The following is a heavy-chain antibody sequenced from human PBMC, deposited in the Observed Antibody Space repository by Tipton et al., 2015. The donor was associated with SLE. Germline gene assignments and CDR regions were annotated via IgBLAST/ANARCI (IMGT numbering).Heavy chain of an antibody. CDR2: ISYDGSNK. CDR1: GFTFSNYW. Sequence: SLRLSCAASGFTFSNYWMNWVRQAPGKGLEWVAVISYDGSNKYYADSVKGRFTISRDNVQNSLYLQMNSLRAEDTAVYYCARGESAFDIWGQGTMVTVSS. J-gene: IGHJ3*02. CDR3: ARGESAFDI. D-gene: IGHD1-26*01. V-gene: IGHV3-30*03.